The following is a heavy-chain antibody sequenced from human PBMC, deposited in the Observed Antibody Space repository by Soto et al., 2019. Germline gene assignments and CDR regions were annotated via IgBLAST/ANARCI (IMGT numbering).Heavy chain of an antibody. D-gene: IGHD2-15*01. CDR3: ARGRRYCSGGSCYYYYYYYYMDV. CDR2: MNPNSGNT. CDR1: RYTFTSYD. J-gene: IGHJ6*03. V-gene: IGHV1-8*01. Sequence: ASVKVSCKASRYTFTSYDINWVRQATGQGLEWMGWMNPNSGNTGYAQKFQGRVTMTRNTSISTAYMELSSLRSEDTAVYYCARGRRYCSGGSCYYYYYYYYMDVWGKGTTVTVSS.